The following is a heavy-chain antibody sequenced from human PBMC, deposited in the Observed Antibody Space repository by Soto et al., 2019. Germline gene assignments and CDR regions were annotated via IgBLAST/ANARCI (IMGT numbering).Heavy chain of an antibody. V-gene: IGHV1-46*01. CDR3: ARGGQIFGVVIEIYYYYVMDV. J-gene: IGHJ6*02. D-gene: IGHD3-3*01. CDR1: GYTFTSYY. CDR2: INPSGGST. Sequence: GASVKVSCKASGYTFTSYYMHWVRQAPGQGLEWMGIINPSGGSTSYAQKFQGRVTMTRDTSTSTVYMELSSLRSEDTAVYYCARGGQIFGVVIEIYYYYVMDVWGQGTTVTVSS.